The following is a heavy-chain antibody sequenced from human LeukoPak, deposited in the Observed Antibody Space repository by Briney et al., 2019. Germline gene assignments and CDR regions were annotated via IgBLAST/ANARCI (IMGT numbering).Heavy chain of an antibody. J-gene: IGHJ5*02. CDR2: ISGSGGTT. V-gene: IGHV3-23*01. D-gene: IGHD4-11*01. CDR1: GFTFNSYA. CDR3: AKGLVTPKRNWFDP. Sequence: SGGSLRLSCAASGFTFNSYAMNWVRQVPGKGLEWVSAISGSGGTTYYADSVKGRFTISRDNSKNTLYLQMNSLRAEDTAVYYCAKGLVTPKRNWFDPWGQGTLVTVSS.